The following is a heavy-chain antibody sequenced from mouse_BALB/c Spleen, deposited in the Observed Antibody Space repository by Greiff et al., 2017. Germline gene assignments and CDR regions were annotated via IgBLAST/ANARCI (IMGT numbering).Heavy chain of an antibody. D-gene: IGHD1-1*01. CDR1: GFDFSRYW. J-gene: IGHJ3*01. CDR2: INPDSSTI. V-gene: IGHV4-1*02. CDR3: ARPDYYGSSYEAY. Sequence: DVQLQESGGGLVQPGGSLKLSCAASGFDFSRYWMSWVRQAPGKGLEWIGEINPDSSTINYTPSLKDKFIISRDNAKNTLYLQMSKVRSEDTALYYSARPDYYGSSYEAYWGQGTLVTVSA.